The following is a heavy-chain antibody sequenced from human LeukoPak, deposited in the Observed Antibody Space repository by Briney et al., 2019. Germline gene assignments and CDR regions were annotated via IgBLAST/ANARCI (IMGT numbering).Heavy chain of an antibody. J-gene: IGHJ4*02. V-gene: IGHV4-59*12. CDR3: ASSVGSTDY. D-gene: IGHD1-26*01. CDR2: IYCSGST. CDR1: GGSISSYY. Sequence: SETLSLTCTVSGGSISSYYWNWIRQPPGKGLEWIGFIYCSGSTNYNPSLKSRVTLSVDTSKHQFSLKLTSVTAADAAVYYCASSVGSTDYWGQGTLVTVSS.